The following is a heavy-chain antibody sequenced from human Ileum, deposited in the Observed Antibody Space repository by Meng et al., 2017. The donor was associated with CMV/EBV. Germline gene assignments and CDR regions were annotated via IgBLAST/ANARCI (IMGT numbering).Heavy chain of an antibody. V-gene: IGHV3-74*01. CDR1: GFTFSSYW. D-gene: IGHD1-26*01. CDR2: INSDGGNT. J-gene: IGHJ1*01. Sequence: GGSLRLSCAAAGFTFSSYWMHWVRQAPGKGLRWVSRINSDGGNTNYADSVKGRFTISRDNAKNMLYLQMNSLRADDSAIYYCARNPSGSYGDFQHWGQGTQVTVSS. CDR3: ARNPSGSYGDFQH.